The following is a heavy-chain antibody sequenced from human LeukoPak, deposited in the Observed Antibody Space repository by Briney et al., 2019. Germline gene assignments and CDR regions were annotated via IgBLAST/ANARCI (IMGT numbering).Heavy chain of an antibody. J-gene: IGHJ4*02. Sequence: ASVKVSCKASGYTFTSYGISWVRQAPGQGLEWMRWISAYNGNTNYAQKLQGRVTMTTDTSTSTAYMELRSLRSDDTAVYYCARWPNPGYSYGPDYWGQGTLVTVSS. D-gene: IGHD5-18*01. V-gene: IGHV1-18*01. CDR3: ARWPNPGYSYGPDY. CDR2: ISAYNGNT. CDR1: GYTFTSYG.